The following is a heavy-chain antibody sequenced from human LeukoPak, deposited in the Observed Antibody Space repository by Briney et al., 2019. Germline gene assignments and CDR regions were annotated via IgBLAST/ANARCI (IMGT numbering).Heavy chain of an antibody. D-gene: IGHD5-24*01. CDR1: GFTVSSKY. J-gene: IGHJ4*02. Sequence: GGSLRLSCAASGFTVSSKYMSWVRQAPGKGLEWVSVIYSGGSTYYSDSVKGRFTISRDNSKNTVYLQMNSLRAEDMAVYYCARESSGWLQLFDYWGQGTLVTVSS. CDR2: IYSGGST. CDR3: ARESSGWLQLFDY. V-gene: IGHV3-66*01.